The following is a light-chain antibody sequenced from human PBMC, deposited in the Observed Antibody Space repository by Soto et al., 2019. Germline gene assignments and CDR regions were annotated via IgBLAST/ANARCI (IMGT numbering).Light chain of an antibody. CDR1: SNDVGHFNY. J-gene: IGLJ1*01. V-gene: IGLV2-14*03. CDR2: DVS. Sequence: SALAEPASVSGSPGQSITISCTGTSNDVGHFNYVSWFQQHPGKAPKLLIFDVSNWPSGVSDRFSGSKSGNTASLTISGLQPEDEADYYCTSFTTSNTFVFGSGTKLTVL. CDR3: TSFTTSNTFV.